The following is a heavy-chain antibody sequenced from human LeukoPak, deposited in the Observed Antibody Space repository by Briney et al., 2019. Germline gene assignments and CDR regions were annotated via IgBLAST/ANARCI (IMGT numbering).Heavy chain of an antibody. D-gene: IGHD6-13*01. CDR2: IYAGGNT. CDR3: AREVYSSTWFDL. Sequence: AGESLRLSCAASGFTLNTNYMNWVRQVPGKGLEWVSVIYAGGNTYYAASVKERFTISRDNSRNTLYLQMNSLRGDDTAVYYCAREVYSSTWFDLWGQGTLVTVSS. V-gene: IGHV3-66*01. J-gene: IGHJ4*02. CDR1: GFTLNTNY.